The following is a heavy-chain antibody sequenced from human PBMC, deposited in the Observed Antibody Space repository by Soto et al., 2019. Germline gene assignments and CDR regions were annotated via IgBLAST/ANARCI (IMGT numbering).Heavy chain of an antibody. CDR2: IVVGSGNT. CDR3: AADRLMITFGGVIVTNGMDV. Sequence: SVKVSCKASGFTFTSSAVQWVRQARGQRLEWIGWIVVGSGNTNYAQKFQERVTITRDMSTSTAYMELSSLRSEDTAVYYCAADRLMITFGGVIVTNGMDVWGQGTTVTVSS. J-gene: IGHJ6*02. V-gene: IGHV1-58*01. D-gene: IGHD3-16*02. CDR1: GFTFTSSA.